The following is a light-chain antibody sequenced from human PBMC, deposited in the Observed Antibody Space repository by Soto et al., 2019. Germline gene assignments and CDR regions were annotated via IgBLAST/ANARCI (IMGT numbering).Light chain of an antibody. V-gene: IGLV2-23*01. CDR1: SSHIGSSNL. CDR3: CSYAGSSPLYV. CDR2: EGN. J-gene: IGLJ1*01. Sequence: ARTQPASVSGSPGQSITISCTASSSHIGSSNLVSWYQHHSGKAPKLIIYEGNKRPSGVSNRFSGSKSGKTASLTISGLQAEDEGTYYCCSYAGSSPLYVFGTGTKVTVL.